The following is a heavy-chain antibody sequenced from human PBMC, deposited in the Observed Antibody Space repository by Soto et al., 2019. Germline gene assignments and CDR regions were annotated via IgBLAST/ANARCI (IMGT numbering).Heavy chain of an antibody. CDR2: ISHSGNT. CDR3: ARSYRGLGNFDS. D-gene: IGHD3-10*01. J-gene: IGHJ4*02. Sequence: QVQLQESGPGLVKPSQTLSLTCTVSGGSINSGSYYWSWIRQPPGRGLEWIAYISHSGNTYYNSSLKSRLXIXVXXSKNQFSLNLSSVTAADTAVYYCARSYRGLGNFDSWGQGTLVTVSS. CDR1: GGSINSGSYY. V-gene: IGHV4-30-4*01.